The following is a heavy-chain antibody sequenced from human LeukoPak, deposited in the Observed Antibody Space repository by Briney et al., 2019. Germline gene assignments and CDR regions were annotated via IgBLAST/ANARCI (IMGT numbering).Heavy chain of an antibody. D-gene: IGHD3-9*01. V-gene: IGHV3-7*01. Sequence: GGSLRLSCAASGFTFSSYWMNWARQAPGKGLEWVANMKQDGSEKYYVDSVKGRFTISRDNAKNTLYLQMNSPRAEDTAVYYCAKRGRYYDILTGYLPIDYWGQGTLVTVSS. CDR2: MKQDGSEK. CDR3: AKRGRYYDILTGYLPIDY. J-gene: IGHJ4*02. CDR1: GFTFSSYW.